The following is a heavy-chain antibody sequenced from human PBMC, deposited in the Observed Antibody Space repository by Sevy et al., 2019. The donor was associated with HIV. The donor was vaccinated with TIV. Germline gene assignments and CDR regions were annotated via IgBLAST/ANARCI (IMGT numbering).Heavy chain of an antibody. J-gene: IGHJ2*01. V-gene: IGHV4-31*03. CDR3: ARDRDYYDSSGYHNWYFDL. CDR1: GGSISSGGYY. Sequence: SETLSLTCTVSGGSISSGGYYWSWIRQHPGKGLEWSGYIYYSGSTYYNPSLKSRVTISVDTSKNQFSLKLSSVTAADTAVYYCARDRDYYDSSGYHNWYFDLWGRGTLVTVSS. CDR2: IYYSGST. D-gene: IGHD3-22*01.